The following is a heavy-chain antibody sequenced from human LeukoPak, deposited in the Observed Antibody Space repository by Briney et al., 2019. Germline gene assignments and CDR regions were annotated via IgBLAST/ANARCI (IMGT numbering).Heavy chain of an antibody. CDR3: AGDAWGELYYFDY. CDR1: GFSFSSYG. J-gene: IGHJ4*02. Sequence: GGSLRLSCAASGFSFSSYGMNWVRQAPGKGLEWVSGISGSGGRTYYADSVKGRFTISRDNSKNTLYLQMNSLRAEDTAVYYCAGDAWGELYYFDYWGQGTLVTVSS. V-gene: IGHV3-23*01. D-gene: IGHD1-26*01. CDR2: ISGSGGRT.